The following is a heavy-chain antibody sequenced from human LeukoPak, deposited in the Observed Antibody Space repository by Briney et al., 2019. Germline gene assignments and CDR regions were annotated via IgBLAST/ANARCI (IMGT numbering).Heavy chain of an antibody. CDR1: GYSFTSYW. D-gene: IGHD2-2*01. J-gene: IGHJ6*03. CDR3: ARLWSEDDIVVVPAALYYYMDV. Sequence: AESLKISCKGSGYSFTSYWIGWVRQMPGKGLEWMGIIYPGDSDTRYSTSFQGQVTISADKSISTAYLQWSSLKASDTAMYYCARLWSEDDIVVVPAALYYYMDVWGKGTTVTVSS. CDR2: IYPGDSDT. V-gene: IGHV5-51*01.